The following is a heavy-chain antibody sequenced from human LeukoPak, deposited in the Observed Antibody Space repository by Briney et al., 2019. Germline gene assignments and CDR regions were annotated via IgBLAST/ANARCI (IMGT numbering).Heavy chain of an antibody. D-gene: IGHD3-3*01. Sequence: PGGSLRLSCVVSGFTFSSYAMSWVRQAPGKGLEWVSAISGSGGSTYYADSVKGRFTISRDNSKNTLYLQMNSLRAEDTAVYYCAAGYDFWSGYYWVYWGQGTLVTVSS. CDR2: ISGSGGST. CDR1: GFTFSSYA. V-gene: IGHV3-23*01. CDR3: AAGYDFWSGYYWVY. J-gene: IGHJ4*02.